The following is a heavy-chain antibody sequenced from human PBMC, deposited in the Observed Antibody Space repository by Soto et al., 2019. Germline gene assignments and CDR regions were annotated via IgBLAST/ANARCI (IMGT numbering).Heavy chain of an antibody. CDR3: ANSRGGTFLGYHGMDI. CDR1: GGTFSSRA. V-gene: IGHV1-69*01. D-gene: IGHD3-16*01. Sequence: QVQLVQSGPEVKKTGTSVKVSCKASGGTFSSRAISWVRQAPGQGHGWMGGIIPVFGRVNYAEKFQDRVTITSDESTGTVYMALSSLRSEDTALYYCANSRGGTFLGYHGMDIWGQGTTVSVSS. J-gene: IGHJ6*02. CDR2: IIPVFGRV.